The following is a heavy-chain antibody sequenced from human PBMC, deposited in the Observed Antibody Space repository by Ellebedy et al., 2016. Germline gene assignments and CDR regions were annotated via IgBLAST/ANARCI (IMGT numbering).Heavy chain of an antibody. CDR2: VHNSGST. D-gene: IGHD3-22*01. CDR1: GGSISRGYHY. J-gene: IGHJ4*02. V-gene: IGHV4-30-4*08. CDR3: ARSDYERSGYDFDH. Sequence: SETLSLTXTVSGGSISRGYHYWTWIRQSPGKGLEWIGYVHNSGSTYFNPSLRSRVTMSIDTSKNQFSLQMTSVTAADTAVYYCARSDYERSGYDFDHWGQGTLATVSS.